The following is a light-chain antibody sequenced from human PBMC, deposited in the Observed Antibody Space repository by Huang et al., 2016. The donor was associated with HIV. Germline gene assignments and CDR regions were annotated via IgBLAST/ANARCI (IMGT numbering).Light chain of an antibody. CDR3: QQSDSTPYT. J-gene: IGKJ2*01. V-gene: IGKV1-39*01. Sequence: DIQMTQSPSSLSASVGDRVTISCRSSQSFSSSLNWYQQRTGKAPKLLIYAASSLQSGVPSRFGGSGSGTDFSLTINSLQPEDFATYYCQQSDSTPYTFGQGTKLEIK. CDR1: QSFSSS. CDR2: AAS.